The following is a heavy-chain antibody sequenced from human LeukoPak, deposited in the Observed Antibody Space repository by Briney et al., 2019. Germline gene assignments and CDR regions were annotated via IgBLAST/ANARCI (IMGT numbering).Heavy chain of an antibody. CDR2: IRYDGSNK. CDR3: ARAFSRSLSNWFDP. V-gene: IGHV3-30*02. D-gene: IGHD3-16*01. J-gene: IGHJ5*02. Sequence: PGGSLRLSCAASGFTFSSYGMHWVRQAPGKGLEWVAFIRYDGSNKYYADSVKGRFTISRDNSKNTLYLQMNSLRAEDTAVYYCARAFSRSLSNWFDPWGQGTLVTVSS. CDR1: GFTFSSYG.